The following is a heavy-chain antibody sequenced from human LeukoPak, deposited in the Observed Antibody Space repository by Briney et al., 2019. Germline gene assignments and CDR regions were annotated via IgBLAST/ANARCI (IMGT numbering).Heavy chain of an antibody. D-gene: IGHD4/OR15-4a*01. V-gene: IGHV3-53*01. Sequence: GGSLRLSCTASGFTVSSNYMTWVRQAPGKGLEWVSVIYSGGSTYYADSVKGRFTVSRDNSKNTLYLQMNSLRAEDTAVYYCARRAGAYSHPYDYWGQGTLVTVSS. CDR2: IYSGGST. CDR3: ARRAGAYSHPYDY. CDR1: GFTVSSNY. J-gene: IGHJ4*02.